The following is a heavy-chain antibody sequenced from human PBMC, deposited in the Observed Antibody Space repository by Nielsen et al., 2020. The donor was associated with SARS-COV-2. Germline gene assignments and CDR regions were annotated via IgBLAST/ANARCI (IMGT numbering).Heavy chain of an antibody. CDR2: ISSSSSYT. J-gene: IGHJ3*02. V-gene: IGHV3-11*03. CDR3: ARTARYYDILTGYQTRDAFDI. CDR1: GFTFGDYA. Sequence: GESLKISCPASGFTFGDYAMSWVRQAPGKGLEWVSYISSSSSYTNYADSVKGRFTISRDNAKNSLYLQMNSLRAEDTAVYYCARTARYYDILTGYQTRDAFDIWGQGTMVTVSS. D-gene: IGHD3-9*01.